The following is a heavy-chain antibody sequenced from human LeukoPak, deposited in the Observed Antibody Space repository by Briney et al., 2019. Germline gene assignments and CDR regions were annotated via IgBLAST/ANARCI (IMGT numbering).Heavy chain of an antibody. V-gene: IGHV3-48*04. J-gene: IGHJ6*02. D-gene: IGHD3-9*01. CDR1: GFTFNTYT. Sequence: GGSLRLSCAASGFTFNTYTMNWVRQAPGKGLEWVSYISGSSGIIDYADSVKGRFTISRDNAKNSLYLQMNSLRAEDTAVYYCARDDGIWYGMDVWGQGTTVTVSS. CDR3: ARDDGIWYGMDV. CDR2: ISGSSGII.